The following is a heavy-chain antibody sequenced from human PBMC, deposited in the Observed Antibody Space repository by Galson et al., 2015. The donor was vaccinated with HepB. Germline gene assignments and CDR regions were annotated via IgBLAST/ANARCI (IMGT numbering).Heavy chain of an antibody. V-gene: IGHV4-61*02. CDR3: ARQGPAPRHYFYNYIDV. Sequence: TLSLTCTVSGGSISSGSYYWTWIRQPAGKGLEWIGRVHTSGTTNYSPSLNSRVTVSLGTSKSQFSLKLSSVTAADTAVYYCARQGPAPRHYFYNYIDVWGKGTTVTVSS. D-gene: IGHD2-2*01. J-gene: IGHJ6*03. CDR2: VHTSGTT. CDR1: GGSISSGSYY.